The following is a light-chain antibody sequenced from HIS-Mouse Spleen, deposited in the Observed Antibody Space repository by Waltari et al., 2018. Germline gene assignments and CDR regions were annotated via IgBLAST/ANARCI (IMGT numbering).Light chain of an antibody. CDR1: SSDVGGYNL. CDR2: DVS. V-gene: IGLV2-14*03. CDR3: SSYTSSSFNVV. J-gene: IGLJ2*01. Sequence: QSALTQPASVSGSPGPSITISCTGTSSDVGGYNLFPWYQQHPGKAPKLMIYDVSNRPSGVSNRFSGSKSGNTASLTISGLQAEDEADYYCSSYTSSSFNVVFGGGTKLTVL.